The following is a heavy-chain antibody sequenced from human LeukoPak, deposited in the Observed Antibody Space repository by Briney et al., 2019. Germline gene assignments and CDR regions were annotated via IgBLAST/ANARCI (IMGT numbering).Heavy chain of an antibody. Sequence: GGSLRLSCAASGFTFSHYSMNWVRQAPGKGLEWVGRIKSKTDGGTTDYAAPVKGRFTISRDDSKNTLYLQMNSLKTEDTAVYYCTLHPSMTTVTTSYYYYYYGMDVWGQGTTVTVSS. CDR3: TLHPSMTTVTTSYYYYYYGMDV. V-gene: IGHV3-15*01. CDR1: GFTFSHYS. CDR2: IKSKTDGGTT. D-gene: IGHD4-17*01. J-gene: IGHJ6*02.